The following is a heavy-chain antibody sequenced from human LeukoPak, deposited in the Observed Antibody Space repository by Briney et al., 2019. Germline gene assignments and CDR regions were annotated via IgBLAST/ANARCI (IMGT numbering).Heavy chain of an antibody. J-gene: IGHJ4*02. CDR3: ARAPKYSGTYYVYY. CDR1: GYTFTSYG. D-gene: IGHD1-26*01. V-gene: IGHV1-18*01. Sequence: GASVKVSCKASGYTFTSYGISWVRQAPGQGLEWMGWINAYNGNTNYAQKLQGRVTMTTDTSTSTAYMELRSLSSDDTAVYYCARAPKYSGTYYVYYWGQGTLDTVS. CDR2: INAYNGNT.